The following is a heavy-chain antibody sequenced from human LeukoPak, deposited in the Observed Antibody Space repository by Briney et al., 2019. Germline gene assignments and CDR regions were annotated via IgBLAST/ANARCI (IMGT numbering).Heavy chain of an antibody. D-gene: IGHD6-19*01. CDR2: MNPNSGDT. V-gene: IGHV1-2*02. CDR3: ARVGAMAGFGWGDFDL. Sequence: ASVKVSCKTSGYTFTDYYIHWVRQAPGQGLEWMGWMNPNSGDTKNAQKFQGRVTMTRDTSIDTSYMELRRLRSDDTAVYFCARVGAMAGFGWGDFDLWGQGTLVTVSS. CDR1: GYTFTDYY. J-gene: IGHJ4*02.